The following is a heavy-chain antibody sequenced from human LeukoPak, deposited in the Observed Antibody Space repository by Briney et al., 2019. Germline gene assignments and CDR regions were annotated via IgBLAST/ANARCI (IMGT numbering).Heavy chain of an antibody. V-gene: IGHV4-59*01. CDR3: ARETRLHSGSYSNDAFDI. D-gene: IGHD1-26*01. CDR2: IYYSGST. J-gene: IGHJ3*02. CDR1: GGSMSGYF. Sequence: SQTLSLTCTVSGGSMSGYFWSWIRQPPGKGLEWIGNIYYSGSTNYNPSLKSRVTISVDTSKNQFSLKLSSVTAADTAVYYCARETRLHSGSYSNDAFDIWGQGTMVTVSS.